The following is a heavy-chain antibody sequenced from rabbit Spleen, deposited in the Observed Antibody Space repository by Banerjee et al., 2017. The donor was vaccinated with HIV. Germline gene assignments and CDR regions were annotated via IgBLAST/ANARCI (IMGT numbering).Heavy chain of an antibody. J-gene: IGHJ4*01. Sequence: QSLEESGGGLVQPEGSLTLTCKASGFSFSSNDYMCWVRQAPGKGLEWIACTVGGRSTFTYYATWAKGRFTFSKTSSTTVTLQMTSLTAADTATYFCARDLDDIIGWNFGWWGQGTLVTVS. CDR3: ARDLDDIIGWNFGW. D-gene: IGHD4-1*01. V-gene: IGHV1S40*01. CDR1: GFSFSSNDY. CDR2: TVGGRSTFT.